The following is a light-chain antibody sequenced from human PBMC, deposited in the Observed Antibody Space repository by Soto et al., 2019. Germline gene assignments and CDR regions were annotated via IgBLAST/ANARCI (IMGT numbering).Light chain of an antibody. Sequence: SSELTQSPSVSVAPGQTARITCEEDNIGTKSVHWYQQKPGQAPVLVVYDDNDRPSGIPERFSGSNSGTTATLAISRVAVGDEADYYWQGLDSTRDLVVIGGRTQATVL. J-gene: IGLJ2*01. V-gene: IGLV3-21*02. CDR3: QGLDSTRDLVV. CDR2: DDN. CDR1: NIGTKS.